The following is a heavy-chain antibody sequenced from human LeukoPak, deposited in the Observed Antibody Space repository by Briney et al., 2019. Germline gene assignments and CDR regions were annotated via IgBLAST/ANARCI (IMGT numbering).Heavy chain of an antibody. CDR2: ISNDGRKT. Sequence: GKSLRLSCVASGFNTYSMHWVRQAPGKGLEWVAIISNDGRKTSYTDSVKGRFTISRDNSNNTLYLQMISLRAEDTAVYYCARAAYCSGGYCYLIESWGQGTLVTVSS. CDR3: ARAAYCSGGYCYLIES. V-gene: IGHV3-30*04. J-gene: IGHJ4*02. D-gene: IGHD2-15*01. CDR1: GFNTYS.